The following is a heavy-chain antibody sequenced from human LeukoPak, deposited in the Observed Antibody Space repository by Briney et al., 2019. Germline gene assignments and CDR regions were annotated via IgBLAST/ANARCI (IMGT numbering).Heavy chain of an antibody. D-gene: IGHD2-15*01. Sequence: ASVKVSCKASGYTFTSYGISWVRQAPGQGLEWMGWISAYNGNTNYAQKLQGRVTMTTDTSTSTAYMELRSLRSDDTAVYYCARTRWGCSGGSCYSAAEYFQHWGQGTLVTVSS. CDR3: ARTRWGCSGGSCYSAAEYFQH. J-gene: IGHJ1*01. CDR2: ISAYNGNT. CDR1: GYTFTSYG. V-gene: IGHV1-18*01.